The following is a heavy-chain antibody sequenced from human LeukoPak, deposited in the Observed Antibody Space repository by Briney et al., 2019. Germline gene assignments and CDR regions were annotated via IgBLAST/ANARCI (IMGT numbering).Heavy chain of an antibody. CDR3: ARHMPAVGATPFDY. CDR1: KFSLGNYW. D-gene: IGHD1-26*01. Sequence: PGGSLRLSCVDSKFSLGNYWMAWVRQAPGKWLEWVANIKHDGDEKYYVDSVRGRFTISRDNAENSLYLQMNSLRAEDTAIYFCARHMPAVGATPFDYWGQGTLVTVSS. CDR2: IKHDGDEK. V-gene: IGHV3-7*01. J-gene: IGHJ4*02.